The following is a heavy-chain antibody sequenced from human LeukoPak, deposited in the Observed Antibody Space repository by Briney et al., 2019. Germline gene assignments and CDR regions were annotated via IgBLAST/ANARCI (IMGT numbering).Heavy chain of an antibody. Sequence: PGGSLRLSCAASGFTFSSYEMNWVRQTPGKGLEWVSYISSSGSTIYYADSVKGRFTISRDNAKNSLYLQMDSLRAEDTAVYYCAELGITMIGGVWGKGTTVTISS. CDR3: AELGITMIGGV. D-gene: IGHD3-10*02. V-gene: IGHV3-48*03. CDR1: GFTFSSYE. J-gene: IGHJ6*04. CDR2: ISSSGSTI.